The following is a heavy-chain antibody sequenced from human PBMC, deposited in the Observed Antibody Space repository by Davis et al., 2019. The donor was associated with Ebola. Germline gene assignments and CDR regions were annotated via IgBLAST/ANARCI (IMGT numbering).Heavy chain of an antibody. CDR3: ARDRRLYYDILTGYYTADY. CDR2: IRAYNGNT. V-gene: IGHV1-18*04. J-gene: IGHJ4*02. Sequence: ASVKVSCKASGYTFISYGISWVRQAPGQGLEWMGWIRAYNGNTNYAQKLQGRVTMTTDTSTSTAYMELRSLRSDDTAVYYCARDRRLYYDILTGYYTADYWGQGTLVTVSS. D-gene: IGHD3-9*01. CDR1: GYTFISYG.